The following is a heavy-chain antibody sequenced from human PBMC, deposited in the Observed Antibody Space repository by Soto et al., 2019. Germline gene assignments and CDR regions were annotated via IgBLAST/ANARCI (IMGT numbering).Heavy chain of an antibody. V-gene: IGHV4-4*02. CDR2: IYHTGST. CDR3: AHRPIVGAAI. J-gene: IGHJ4*02. CDR1: GGSISNSNW. D-gene: IGHD1-26*01. Sequence: PSETLSLTCGVFGGSISNSNWWTWVRQPPGKGLGWIGEIYHTGSTNYNSSLMSRVTISLDKPNNQFSLKLSSVTAADTAVYYCAHRPIVGAAIWGQGTLVTVSS.